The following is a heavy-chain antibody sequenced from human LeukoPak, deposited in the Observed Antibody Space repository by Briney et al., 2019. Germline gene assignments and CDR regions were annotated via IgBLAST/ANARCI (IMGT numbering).Heavy chain of an antibody. V-gene: IGHV4-31*03. CDR2: IYYSGST. CDR1: GASISSGGYC. Sequence: KPSETLSLTCTVSGASISSGGYCWSWIRQHPGKGLECIGYIYYSGSTYYNPSLKSRVTISVDTSKSQFSLKLTSVTAADTAVYYCARAGSNLFDYWGQGTLVTVSS. J-gene: IGHJ4*02. CDR3: ARAGSNLFDY.